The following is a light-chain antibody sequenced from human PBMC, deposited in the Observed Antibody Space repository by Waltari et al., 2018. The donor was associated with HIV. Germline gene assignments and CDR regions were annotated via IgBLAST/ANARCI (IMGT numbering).Light chain of an antibody. CDR2: VVI. J-gene: IGLJ2*01. Sequence: QSALTQPPSASGSPGQSVTLSCTGTSSYVGGYTSVSWHQQHPGKAPTLMIYVVIKRPSGVPDRFSGSKSGNTASLTVSGLQPEDEADYYCSSHAGSKVVFGGGTRLTVL. CDR1: SSYVGGYTS. V-gene: IGLV2-8*01. CDR3: SSHAGSKVV.